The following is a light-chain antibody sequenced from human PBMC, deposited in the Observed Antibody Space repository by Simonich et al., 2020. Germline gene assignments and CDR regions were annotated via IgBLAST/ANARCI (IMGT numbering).Light chain of an antibody. J-gene: IGKJ4*01. V-gene: IGKV1-NL1*01. CDR1: QSISSY. CDR2: AAS. Sequence: DIQMTQSPSSLSASVGDRVTITCRASQSISSYLNWYQQKPGKAPKLLLYAASRLESGVPSRFSGSGSGTDYTLTISSLQPEDFATYYCQQYYSNPLTFGGGTKVEIK. CDR3: QQYYSNPLT.